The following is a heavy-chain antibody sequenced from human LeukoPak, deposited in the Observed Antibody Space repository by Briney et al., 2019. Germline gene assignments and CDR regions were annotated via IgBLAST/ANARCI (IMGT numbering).Heavy chain of an antibody. V-gene: IGHV4-34*01. CDR3: ARGVGPSPRGRPLDY. CDR1: GGSFSGYY. D-gene: IGHD1-14*01. CDR2: INHSGST. J-gene: IGHJ4*02. Sequence: PSETLSLTCAVYGGSFSGYYWSWIRQPPGKGLEWIGEINHSGSTNYNPSLKSRVTISVDTSKNQFSLKLSSVTAADTAVYYCARGVGPSPRGRPLDYWGQGTLVTVSS.